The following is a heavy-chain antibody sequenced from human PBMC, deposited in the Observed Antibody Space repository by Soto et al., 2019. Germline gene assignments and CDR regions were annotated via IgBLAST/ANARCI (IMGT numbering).Heavy chain of an antibody. CDR3: AKDLYIVVVTATRAVDY. Sequence: PGGALRLSCAAAGFTFSSYGMHWGRQGPGKGLEGVAVRSDYGSNKYYADSVKGRFTISRDNSKNTLYLQMNSLRAEDTAVYYCAKDLYIVVVTATRAVDYWGQGTLVTFSS. CDR2: RSDYGSNK. J-gene: IGHJ4*02. CDR1: GFTFSSYG. D-gene: IGHD2-21*02. V-gene: IGHV3-30*18.